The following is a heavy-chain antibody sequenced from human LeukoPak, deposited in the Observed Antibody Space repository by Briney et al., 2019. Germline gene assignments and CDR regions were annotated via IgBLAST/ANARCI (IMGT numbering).Heavy chain of an antibody. V-gene: IGHV3-23*01. J-gene: IGHJ4*02. CDR3: AKPITAYVALFYFDY. CDR1: GFTFSSYA. Sequence: GGSLRLSCAASGFTFSSYAMSWVRQAPGKGLEWVSAISGSGGSTYYADSVKGRFTISRDNSKNTLYLQMNSRRAEDTAVYYCAKPITAYVALFYFDYWGQGTLVTVSS. CDR2: ISGSGGST. D-gene: IGHD3-16*01.